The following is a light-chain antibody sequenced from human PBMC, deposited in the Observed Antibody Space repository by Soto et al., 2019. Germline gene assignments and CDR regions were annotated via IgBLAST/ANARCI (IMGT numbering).Light chain of an antibody. Sequence: LKQSLGTLSLSKGDRATLSGGASQSVSSSYLAWYQQKPGQAPRLLIFGASTRATGIPDRFSGDGSVTHFTLTISRLEAEDFAMYYCQQYGSSPRTLGQ. CDR2: GAS. CDR3: QQYGSSPRT. CDR1: QSVSSSY. V-gene: IGKV3-20*01. J-gene: IGKJ1*01.